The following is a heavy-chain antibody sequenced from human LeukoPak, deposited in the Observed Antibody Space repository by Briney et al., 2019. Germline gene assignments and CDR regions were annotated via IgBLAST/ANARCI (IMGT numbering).Heavy chain of an antibody. CDR1: GSSFTSYW. CDR3: ARHTEGTHLPLDY. J-gene: IGHJ4*02. CDR2: IYPGDSDT. D-gene: IGHD1-1*01. V-gene: IGHV5-51*01. Sequence: GESLQISCKGSGSSFTSYWIGWVRPMPGKGLEWMGIIYPGDSDTRYSPSFQGQVTISADKSISTAYLQWSSLKASDTAMYYCARHTEGTHLPLDYWGQGTLVTVSS.